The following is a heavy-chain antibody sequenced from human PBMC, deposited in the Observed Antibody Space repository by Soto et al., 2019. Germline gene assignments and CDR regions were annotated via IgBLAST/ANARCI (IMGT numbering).Heavy chain of an antibody. Sequence: GASMKGSCQASGYIFPRYHIHWGRQAPGQGLEWMGWINPNSGGTNYAQKFQGWVTMTRDTSISTAYMELSRLRSDDTAVYYCARDRRPYSSSWYDFDYWGQGALVTVSS. D-gene: IGHD6-13*01. V-gene: IGHV1-2*04. CDR3: ARDRRPYSSSWYDFDY. CDR2: INPNSGGT. J-gene: IGHJ4*02. CDR1: GYIFPRYH.